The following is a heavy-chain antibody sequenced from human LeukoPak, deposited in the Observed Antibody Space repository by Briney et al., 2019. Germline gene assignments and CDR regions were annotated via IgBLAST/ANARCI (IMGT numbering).Heavy chain of an antibody. Sequence: SETLSLTCTVSGGSLSSYYWSWIRQPPGKGLEWIGSIYYSGSTYYNPSLKSRVTISVDTSKNQFSLKLSSVTAADTAVYYCARQVDTAMVRDWGQGTLVTVSS. CDR2: IYYSGST. CDR1: GGSLSSYY. V-gene: IGHV4-59*05. CDR3: ARQVDTAMVRD. J-gene: IGHJ4*02. D-gene: IGHD5-18*01.